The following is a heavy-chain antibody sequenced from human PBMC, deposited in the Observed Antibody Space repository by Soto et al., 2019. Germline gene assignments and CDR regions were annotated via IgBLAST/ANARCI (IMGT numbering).Heavy chain of an antibody. CDR3: VRGLYFDNDRVY. Sequence: EVQLLESGGGLVQPGGSLRLSCSGSGFTFSNYAMTWVRQAPGKGLEWVARISNSGNSAYYADSVKGRFTTSRDNSNNMLYLQTSSLGVEDTGVYYCVRGLYFDNDRVYWGQGTLVTVSS. D-gene: IGHD3-9*01. J-gene: IGHJ4*02. V-gene: IGHV3-23*01. CDR1: GFTFSNYA. CDR2: ISNSGNSA.